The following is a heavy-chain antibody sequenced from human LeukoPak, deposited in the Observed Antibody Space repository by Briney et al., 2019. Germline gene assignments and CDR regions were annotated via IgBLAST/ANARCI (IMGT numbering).Heavy chain of an antibody. CDR1: GYTFTSYG. D-gene: IGHD4-17*01. Sequence: ASVTVSCTASGYTFTSYGISWVRQAPGQGLEWMGWISAYNGNTNYAQKLQGRVTMTTDTSTSTAYMELRSLRSDDTAVYYCARQTTVTLDWLDPWGQGTLVTVSS. J-gene: IGHJ5*02. CDR3: ARQTTVTLDWLDP. CDR2: ISAYNGNT. V-gene: IGHV1-18*01.